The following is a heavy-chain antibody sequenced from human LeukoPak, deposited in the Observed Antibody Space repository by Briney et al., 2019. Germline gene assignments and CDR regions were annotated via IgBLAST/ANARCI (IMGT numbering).Heavy chain of an antibody. J-gene: IGHJ6*02. Sequence: PGGSLRLSCAASGFTFSSYEMNWVRQAPGKGLEWVSYISSSGCTIYYADSVKGRFTISRDNAKNSLYLQMNSLRAEDTAVYYCARTAVAAYYGMDVWGQGTTVTVSS. CDR3: ARTAVAAYYGMDV. CDR2: ISSSGCTI. CDR1: GFTFSSYE. D-gene: IGHD6-19*01. V-gene: IGHV3-48*03.